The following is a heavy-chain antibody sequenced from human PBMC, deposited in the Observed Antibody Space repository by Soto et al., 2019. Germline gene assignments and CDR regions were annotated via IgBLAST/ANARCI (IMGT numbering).Heavy chain of an antibody. CDR3: ATIGGNFYDNSDYTRYFDS. Sequence: VQLLESGGGLVQPGGSLRLSCAASKFTLSTSPMAWVRQAPGKGLEWVSTVGSSGNTPYYADPVKGRFTISRDNSKNTLDLQMNSLRDEDTAVYYCATIGGNFYDNSDYTRYFDSWGQGTLVTVSS. V-gene: IGHV3-23*01. CDR2: VGSSGNTP. D-gene: IGHD3-22*01. J-gene: IGHJ4*02. CDR1: KFTLSTSP.